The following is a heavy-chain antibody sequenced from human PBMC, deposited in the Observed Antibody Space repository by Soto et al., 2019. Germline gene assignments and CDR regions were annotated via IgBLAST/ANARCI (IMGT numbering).Heavy chain of an antibody. CDR3: VSQRTTVPTQAYFDY. V-gene: IGHV4-4*07. CDR2: IYSSGST. Sequence: SETLSLTCTVSGGSISNFYWSWIRQPAGKGLEWIGRIYSSGSTSFNPSLKSRVTMSVDTSGNQFSLKLSSVTASDTAVYFCVSQRTTVPTQAYFDYWGPGALVTVSS. CDR1: GGSISNFY. D-gene: IGHD4-17*01. J-gene: IGHJ4*02.